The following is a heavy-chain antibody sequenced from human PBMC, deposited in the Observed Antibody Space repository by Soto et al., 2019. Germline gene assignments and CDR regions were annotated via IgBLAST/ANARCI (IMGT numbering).Heavy chain of an antibody. J-gene: IGHJ6*02. CDR2: IIPIFGTA. CDR1: GGTFSSYA. Sequence: VKVSCKASGGTFSSYAISWVRQAPGQGLEWMGGIIPIFGTANYAQEFQGRVTITADKSTSTAYMELSSLRSEDTAVYYCARNSHTRTTTMDVWGQGTTVTVSS. V-gene: IGHV1-69*06. D-gene: IGHD1-1*01. CDR3: ARNSHTRTTTMDV.